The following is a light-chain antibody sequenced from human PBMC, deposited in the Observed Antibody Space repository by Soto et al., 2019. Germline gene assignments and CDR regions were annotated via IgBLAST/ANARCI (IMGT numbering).Light chain of an antibody. CDR2: GAS. Sequence: ELVFTQSPGTLSLSPGERATLSCGASQSVSSYLAWYQQKPGQAPRRLIFGASFRATGIPDRFSGSGSGTDFTLTISRLEPEDFAVYYCQQYGSSPPWTFGQGTKVDI. CDR1: QSVSSY. V-gene: IGKV3-20*01. CDR3: QQYGSSPPWT. J-gene: IGKJ1*01.